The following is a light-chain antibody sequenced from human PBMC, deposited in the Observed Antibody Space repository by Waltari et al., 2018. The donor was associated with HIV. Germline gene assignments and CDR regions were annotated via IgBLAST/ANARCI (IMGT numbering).Light chain of an antibody. Sequence: QSALTQPASVSGSPGQSITISCTGTSSDVGGYNYVSWYQQHPGKAPKLVIYDVSKRPAGVSNRFSGSKSGNTASLTISGLQAEDEADYYCSSYTSSRRVVFGGGTKLTVL. V-gene: IGLV2-14*01. CDR3: SSYTSSRRVV. CDR1: SSDVGGYNY. J-gene: IGLJ2*01. CDR2: DVS.